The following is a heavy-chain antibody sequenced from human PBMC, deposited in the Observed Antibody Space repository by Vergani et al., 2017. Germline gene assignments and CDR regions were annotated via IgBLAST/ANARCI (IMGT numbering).Heavy chain of an antibody. CDR1: GGSISSGGYY. V-gene: IGHV4-61*08. CDR2: IYYSGST. CDR3: ARGGGVVVGGYYYYYMDV. J-gene: IGHJ6*03. D-gene: IGHD2-2*01. Sequence: QVQLQESGPGLVKPSQTLSLTCTVSGGSISSGGYYWSWIRQPPGKGLEWIVYIYYSGSTNYNPSLKSQVTISGETYKNQFSLKLSSVTAADTAVYYCARGGGVVVGGYYYYYMDVWGKGTTVTVSS.